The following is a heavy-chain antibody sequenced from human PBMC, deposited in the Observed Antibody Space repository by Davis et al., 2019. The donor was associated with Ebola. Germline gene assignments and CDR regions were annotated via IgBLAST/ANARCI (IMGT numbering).Heavy chain of an antibody. J-gene: IGHJ4*02. CDR1: GYTFTSYD. CDR3: ARGSDGSGYYPTDY. Sequence: AASVKVSCKASGYTFTSYDINWVRQATGQGLEWMGWINAGNGNTKYSQKFQGRVTITRDTSASTAYMELSSLRSEDTAVYYCARGSDGSGYYPTDYWGQGTLVTVSS. V-gene: IGHV1-3*01. CDR2: INAGNGNT. D-gene: IGHD3-22*01.